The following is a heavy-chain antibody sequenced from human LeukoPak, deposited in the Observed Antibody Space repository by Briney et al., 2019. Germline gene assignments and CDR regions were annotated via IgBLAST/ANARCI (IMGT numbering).Heavy chain of an antibody. CDR2: ISFAGSI. J-gene: IGHJ4*02. CDR1: AFDSDSYS. V-gene: IGHV3-21*01. Sequence: GGSLRLSCAASAFDSDSYSFNWVRQTPGKALEWVASISFAGSISYADSVRGQFTISRDRAENSVYLQMHSLRAEDSAVYFCARNPRGTSPPDYFDSWGQGTLVIVSP. D-gene: IGHD1/OR15-1a*01. CDR3: ARNPRGTSPPDYFDS.